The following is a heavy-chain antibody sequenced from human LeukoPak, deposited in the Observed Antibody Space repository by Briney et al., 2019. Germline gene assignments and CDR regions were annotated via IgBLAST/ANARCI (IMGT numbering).Heavy chain of an antibody. CDR1: GGSISSSSYY. CDR2: IYYSGST. J-gene: IGHJ4*02. Sequence: SETLSLTCTVPGGSISSSSYYWGWIRQPPGKGLEWIGSIYYSGSTYYNPSLKSRVTISVDTSKNQFSLKLSSVTAADTAVYYCARDAYDIRGDSGDYWGQGTLVTVSS. V-gene: IGHV4-39*07. D-gene: IGHD3-9*01. CDR3: ARDAYDIRGDSGDY.